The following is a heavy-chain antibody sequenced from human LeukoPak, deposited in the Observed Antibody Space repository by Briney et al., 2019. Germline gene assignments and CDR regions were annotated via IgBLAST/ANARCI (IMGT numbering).Heavy chain of an antibody. CDR1: PDSTTSNF. D-gene: IGHD1-14*01. CDR3: AREIVGGFNPGAY. V-gene: IGHV4-59*12. J-gene: IGHJ4*02. CDR2: IHRSGST. Sequence: SETLSLTCTVSPDSTTSNFWSWVRQPPGKGLEWIGEIHRSGSTNYKPSLQSRVTISIDRSKNQIALELSSVAAADTAVYYCAREIVGGFNPGAYWGQGTLVTVSS.